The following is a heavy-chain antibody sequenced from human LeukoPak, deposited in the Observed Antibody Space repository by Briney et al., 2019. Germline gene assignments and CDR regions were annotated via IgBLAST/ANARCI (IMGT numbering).Heavy chain of an antibody. Sequence: GGSLRLSCAVSGFPLSDAWMNWVRQAPGKGLEWVGRIKRTVYGAPTDYAAPVKGRFIITRDDSRNMLYLQMNSLKTEDTAVYYCTTDEGAFDIWGQGTMVTVSS. CDR3: TTDEGAFDI. J-gene: IGHJ3*02. V-gene: IGHV3-15*07. CDR2: IKRTVYGAPT. CDR1: GFPLSDAW.